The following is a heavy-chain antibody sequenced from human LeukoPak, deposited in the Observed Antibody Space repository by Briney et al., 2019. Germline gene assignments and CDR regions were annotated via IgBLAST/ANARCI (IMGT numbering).Heavy chain of an antibody. CDR1: GYSISSGYY. CDR2: IYYSGST. D-gene: IGHD3-3*01. CDR3: ARDLGRGITIYGVIIGAFDI. V-gene: IGHV4-38-2*02. Sequence: SETLSLTCTVSGYSISSGYYWGWIRQPPGKGLEWIGSIYYSGSTYYNPSLKSRVTISVDTSKNQFSLKLSSVTAADTAVYYCARDLGRGITIYGVIIGAFDIWGQGTMVTVSS. J-gene: IGHJ3*02.